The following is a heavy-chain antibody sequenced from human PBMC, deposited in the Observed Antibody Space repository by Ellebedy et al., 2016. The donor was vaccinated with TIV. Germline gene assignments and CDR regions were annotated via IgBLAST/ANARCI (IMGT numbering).Heavy chain of an antibody. CDR1: NFIFSKVW. V-gene: IGHV3-7*01. CDR2: IKEDGTDK. D-gene: IGHD3-10*01. J-gene: IGHJ6*02. CDR3: ARGRGLDV. Sequence: GESLKISCAVSNFIFSKVWMSWVRQTPGKGLEWVASIKEDGTDKKYVDSVMGRFTISRDNAENSMYLQMNSLRAEDTALYYCARGRGLDVWGQGTTVTVSS.